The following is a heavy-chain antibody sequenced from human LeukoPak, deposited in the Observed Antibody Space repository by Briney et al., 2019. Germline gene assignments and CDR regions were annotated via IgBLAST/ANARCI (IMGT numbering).Heavy chain of an antibody. V-gene: IGHV3-74*01. CDR2: IFRDGSST. J-gene: IGHJ3*02. CDR3: ARGEYCSGGSCYSAAFDI. Sequence: GGSLRLSCAASGFTFSSYWMHWVRQAPGKGLVWVSRIFRDGSSTNYADSVKGRFTISRDNAKNTLYLQMNSLRAEDTAVYYCARGEYCSGGSCYSAAFDIWGQGTMVTVSS. D-gene: IGHD2-15*01. CDR1: GFTFSSYW.